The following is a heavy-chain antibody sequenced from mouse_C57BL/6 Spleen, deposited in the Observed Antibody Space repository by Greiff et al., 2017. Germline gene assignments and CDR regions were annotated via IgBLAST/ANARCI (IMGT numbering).Heavy chain of an antibody. D-gene: IGHD1-1*01. CDR1: GFTFSDYG. CDR2: ISSGSSTI. CDR3: ARPYYYGSSYYAMDY. Sequence: EVQVVESGGGLVKPGGSLKLSCAASGFTFSDYGMHWVRQAPEKGLEWVAYISSGSSTIYYADTVKGRFTISRDNAKNTLFLQMTSLRSEDTAMYYCARPYYYGSSYYAMDYWGQGTSVTVSS. V-gene: IGHV5-17*01. J-gene: IGHJ4*01.